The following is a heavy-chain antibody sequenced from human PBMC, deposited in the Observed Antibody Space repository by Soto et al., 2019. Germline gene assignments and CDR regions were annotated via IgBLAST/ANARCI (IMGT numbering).Heavy chain of an antibody. D-gene: IGHD2-2*01. CDR2: IYYSGST. CDR3: ARGRTSGTLFDY. CDR1: GGSIISSSYY. Sequence: SETLSLTCTVSGGSIISSSYYWGWIRQPPGKGLEWIGSIYYSGSTYYNPSLKSRVTISVDTSKNQFSLKLSSVTAADTAVYYCARGRTSGTLFDYWGQGTLVTVSS. V-gene: IGHV4-39*01. J-gene: IGHJ4*02.